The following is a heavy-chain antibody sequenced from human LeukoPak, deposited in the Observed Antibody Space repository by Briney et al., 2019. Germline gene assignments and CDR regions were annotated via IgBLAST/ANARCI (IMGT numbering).Heavy chain of an antibody. J-gene: IGHJ4*01. CDR2: IYYSGST. Sequence: NPSETLSLTCTVSGGSISTSDYYWGWIRQPPGKGLEWIGNIYYSGSTHYNPSLESRVTISVDTSKNQFSLKLTSVTAADTAVYYCARVYRNTWSLGCWGQGRLVSVSS. D-gene: IGHD6-13*01. V-gene: IGHV4-39*01. CDR1: GGSISTSDYY. CDR3: ARVYRNTWSLGC.